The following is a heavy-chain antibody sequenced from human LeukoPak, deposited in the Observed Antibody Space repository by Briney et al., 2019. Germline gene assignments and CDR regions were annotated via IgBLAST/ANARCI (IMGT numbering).Heavy chain of an antibody. Sequence: GGSLRLSCAASGFTFSSYEMNWVRQAPGKGLVWVSRTSSDGRSTTYADPVKGRFTISRDNAKNTLYLQMNSLRAEDTAVYYCARSIYNYGPGADYWGQGTLVTVSS. CDR1: GFTFSSYE. CDR2: TSSDGRST. CDR3: ARSIYNYGPGADY. D-gene: IGHD5-18*01. V-gene: IGHV3-74*01. J-gene: IGHJ4*02.